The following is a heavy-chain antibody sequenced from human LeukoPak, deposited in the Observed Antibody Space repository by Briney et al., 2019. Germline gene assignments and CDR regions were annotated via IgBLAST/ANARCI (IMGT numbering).Heavy chain of an antibody. CDR2: IYHSGST. CDR3: ARAYSSSWYMGYFQH. V-gene: IGHV4-4*02. Sequence: PSETLSLTCAVSGGSISSSNWWSWVRQPPGKGLEWIGEIYHSGSTNYNPSLKSRVTISVDKSKNQFSLKLSSVTAADTAVYYCARAYSSSWYMGYFQHWGQGTLVTVSS. D-gene: IGHD6-13*01. CDR1: GGSISSSNW. J-gene: IGHJ1*01.